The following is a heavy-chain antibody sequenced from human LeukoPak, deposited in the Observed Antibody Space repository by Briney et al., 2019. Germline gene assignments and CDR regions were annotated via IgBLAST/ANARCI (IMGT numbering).Heavy chain of an antibody. Sequence: GASVKVSCKASGYSLTSNFMHWVRQAPGQGLEWMGIINPSDGKRSYEQKFQGRVNMTRDTSTSTVYMELSSLRSEDTAVYYCARDTTGTPDFWGQGTLVIVST. D-gene: IGHD1-1*01. V-gene: IGHV1-46*01. J-gene: IGHJ4*02. CDR2: INPSDGKR. CDR3: ARDTTGTPDF. CDR1: GYSLTSNF.